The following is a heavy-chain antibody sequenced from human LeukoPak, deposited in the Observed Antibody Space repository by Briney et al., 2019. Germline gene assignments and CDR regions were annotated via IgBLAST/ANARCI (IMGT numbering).Heavy chain of an antibody. Sequence: SETLSLTCAVYGGSFSGYYWSWIRQPPGKGLEWIGEINHSGSTNYNPSLKSRVTISVDTSKNQFSLKLSSVTAADTAVYYCARAYGPSYYFDYWGQGTPVTVSS. J-gene: IGHJ4*02. CDR2: INHSGST. D-gene: IGHD4-17*01. CDR1: GGSFSGYY. CDR3: ARAYGPSYYFDY. V-gene: IGHV4-34*01.